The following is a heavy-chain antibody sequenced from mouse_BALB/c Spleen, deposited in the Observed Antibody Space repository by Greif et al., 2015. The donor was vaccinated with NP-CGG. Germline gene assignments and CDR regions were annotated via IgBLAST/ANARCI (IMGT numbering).Heavy chain of an antibody. CDR1: GYTFTSYY. CDR2: INPSNGGT. J-gene: IGHJ4*01. CDR3: TRGELGAMDY. V-gene: IGHV1S81*02. D-gene: IGHD4-1*01. Sequence: QVHVKQSGAELVKPGASVKLSCKASGYTFTSYYMYWVKQRPGQGLEWIGEINPSNGGTNFNEKFKSKATLTVDKSSSTAYMQLSSLTSEDSAVYYCTRGELGAMDYWGQGTSVTVSS.